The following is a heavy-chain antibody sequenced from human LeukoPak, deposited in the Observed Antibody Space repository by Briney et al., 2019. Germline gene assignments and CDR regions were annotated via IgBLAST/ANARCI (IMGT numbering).Heavy chain of an antibody. CDR1: GFTFSSYG. J-gene: IGHJ4*02. Sequence: GGSLRLSCAASGFTFSSYGMHWVRQAPGKGLEWVAFIRYDGSNKYYADSVKGRFTISRDNSKNTLYLQMNSLRAEDTAVYYCARATSYCGGDCYQLDYWGQGTLVTVSS. V-gene: IGHV3-30*02. CDR3: ARATSYCGGDCYQLDY. D-gene: IGHD2-21*01. CDR2: IRYDGSNK.